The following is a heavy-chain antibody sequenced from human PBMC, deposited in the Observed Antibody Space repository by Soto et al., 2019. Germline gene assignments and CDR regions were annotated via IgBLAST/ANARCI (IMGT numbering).Heavy chain of an antibody. J-gene: IGHJ4*02. Sequence: SGPALVNPTQTLTLTCTVSGFSLTTRGMTLGWIRQPPGKAPEWLALSTQYSPSLQSRLTFTEDTSKNQVVLTMTNMDPVDTATYYCTLRQDTSRGPIYWGQGIMVTVSS. V-gene: IGHV2-5*01. D-gene: IGHD6-13*01. CDR3: TLRQDTSRGPIY. CDR2: ST. CDR1: GFSLTTRGMT.